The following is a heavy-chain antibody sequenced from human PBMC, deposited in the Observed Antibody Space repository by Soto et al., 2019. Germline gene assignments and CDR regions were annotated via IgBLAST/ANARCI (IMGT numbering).Heavy chain of an antibody. D-gene: IGHD6-13*01. CDR3: ARDGIAAAGTNPPYYYYGMDV. V-gene: IGHV1-69*08. CDR2: IIPILGIA. J-gene: IGHJ6*02. Sequence: QVQLVQSGAEVKKPGSSVKVSCKASGGTFSSYTISWVRQAPGQGLEWMGRIIPILGIANYAQKFQGRVTITADKSTSTAYMELSSLRSEDTAVYYCARDGIAAAGTNPPYYYYGMDVWGQGTTVTVSS. CDR1: GGTFSSYT.